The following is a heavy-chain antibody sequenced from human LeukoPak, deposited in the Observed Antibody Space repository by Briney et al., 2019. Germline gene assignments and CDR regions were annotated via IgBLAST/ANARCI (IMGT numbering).Heavy chain of an antibody. D-gene: IGHD3-16*01. V-gene: IGHV1-2*02. Sequence: ASAKVSCKASGYTFTGYYMHWVRQAPGQGLEWMGWINPNSGGTNYAQKFQGRVTMTRDTSISTAYMELSRLRSDDTAVYYCARAPSLFGAADYWGQGTLVTVSS. CDR2: INPNSGGT. CDR1: GYTFTGYY. CDR3: ARAPSLFGAADY. J-gene: IGHJ4*02.